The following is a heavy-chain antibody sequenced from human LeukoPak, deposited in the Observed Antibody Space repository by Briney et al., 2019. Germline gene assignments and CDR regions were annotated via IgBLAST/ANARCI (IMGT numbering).Heavy chain of an antibody. CDR3: TTDRGDYGSGTYEIYYYYMDV. J-gene: IGHJ6*03. CDR1: GFTFSNAW. D-gene: IGHD3-10*01. Sequence: PGGSLRLSCAASGFTFSNAWMSWVRPAPGKGLEWVGRIKSKSDGGTTDYAAHVKGRFNISRDDSKNTLYLQMNSLKTEDTAVYYCTTDRGDYGSGTYEIYYYYMDVWGKGTTVTVSS. CDR2: IKSKSDGGTT. V-gene: IGHV3-15*01.